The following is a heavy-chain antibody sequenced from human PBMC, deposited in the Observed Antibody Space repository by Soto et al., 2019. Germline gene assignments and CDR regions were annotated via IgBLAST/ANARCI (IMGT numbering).Heavy chain of an antibody. CDR2: TFYSGTT. J-gene: IGHJ4*02. Sequence: PSETLSLTCTVSGVYISNADYFWSWIRKPPGKGLGWVASTFYSGTTYYNPSLKSRLTISLATSSNQLSLKLTSVTAADTSIYYCARVPSGDYVDYWGQGTLVTVSS. CDR1: GVYISNADYF. D-gene: IGHD3-10*01. CDR3: ARVPSGDYVDY. V-gene: IGHV4-30-4*01.